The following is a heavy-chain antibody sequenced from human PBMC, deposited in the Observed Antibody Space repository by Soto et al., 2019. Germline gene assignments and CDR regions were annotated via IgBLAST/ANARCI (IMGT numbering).Heavy chain of an antibody. Sequence: SETLSLTCRVSGGSISRSSYYWNWIRQPPEKGLEWIGSIFYTGNTYYNPSLKSRLTISIDTPKKQVSLKLTSVTAADTAVYYCAYGSGSFDYWGQGTLVTVSS. CDR2: IFYTGNT. CDR3: AYGSGSFDY. D-gene: IGHD3-10*01. V-gene: IGHV4-39*01. J-gene: IGHJ4*02. CDR1: GGSISRSSYY.